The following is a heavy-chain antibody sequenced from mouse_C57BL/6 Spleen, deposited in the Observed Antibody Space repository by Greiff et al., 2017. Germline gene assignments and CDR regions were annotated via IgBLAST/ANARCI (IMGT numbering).Heavy chain of an antibody. CDR3: ARDLDYSNFAY. V-gene: IGHV5-4*01. CDR1: GFTFSSYA. CDR2: ISDGGSYT. D-gene: IGHD2-5*01. Sequence: EVKLVESGGGLVKPGGSLKLSCAASGFTFSSYAMSWVRQTPEKRLEWVATISDGGSYTYYPDNVKGRFTISRDNAKNNLYLQMSHLKSEDTAMYYCARDLDYSNFAYWGQGTLVTVSA. J-gene: IGHJ3*01.